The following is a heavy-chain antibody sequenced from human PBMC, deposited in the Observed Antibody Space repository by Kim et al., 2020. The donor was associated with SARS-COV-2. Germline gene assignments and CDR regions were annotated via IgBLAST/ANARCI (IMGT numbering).Heavy chain of an antibody. CDR2: ISSSSSYT. Sequence: GGSLRLSCAASGFTFSDYYMSWIRQAPGKGLEWVSYISSSSSYTNYADSVKGRFTISRDNAKNSLYLQMNGLRAEDTAVYYCARVERVRIERFDPWGQGTLVTVSS. V-gene: IGHV3-11*05. CDR3: ARVERVRIERFDP. J-gene: IGHJ5*02. CDR1: GFTFSDYY. D-gene: IGHD1-26*01.